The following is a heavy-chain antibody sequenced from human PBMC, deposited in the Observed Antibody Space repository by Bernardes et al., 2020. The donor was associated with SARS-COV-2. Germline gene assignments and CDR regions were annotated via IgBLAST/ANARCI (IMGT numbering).Heavy chain of an antibody. J-gene: IGHJ5*02. V-gene: IGHV1-2*04. D-gene: IGHD6-19*01. CDR2: INPNSGGT. Sequence: ASVKVSCKASGYTFTGYYMHWVRQAPEQGLEWMGWINPNSGGTNYAQKFQGWVTMTRDTSISTAYMELSRLRSDDTAVYYCAREGVAGAARNWFDPWGQGTLVTVSS. CDR3: AREGVAGAARNWFDP. CDR1: GYTFTGYY.